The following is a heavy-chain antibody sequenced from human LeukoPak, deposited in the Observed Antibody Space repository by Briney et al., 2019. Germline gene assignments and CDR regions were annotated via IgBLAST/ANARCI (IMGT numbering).Heavy chain of an antibody. J-gene: IGHJ4*02. CDR2: IRKTTNGYST. CDR3: VRASTDYYFDY. D-gene: IGHD3-9*01. CDR1: GFIFSDHY. Sequence: GGSLRLSCAASGFIFSDHYMDWVRQAPGEGLEWVGRIRKTTNGYSTEYASSVKGRFTISRDDSRNSLYLQMNSLKTEDTAVYYCVRASTDYYFDYWGRGTLVTVSS. V-gene: IGHV3-72*01.